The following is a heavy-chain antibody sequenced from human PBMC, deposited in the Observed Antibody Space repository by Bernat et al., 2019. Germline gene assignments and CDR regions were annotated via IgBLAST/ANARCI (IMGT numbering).Heavy chain of an antibody. CDR2: INSDESVT. J-gene: IGHJ3*02. D-gene: IGHD1-1*01. V-gene: IGHV3-74*01. Sequence: EVQLVESGGGLVQPGGSLRLSCAASGFTFSSYWMHWVRQAPGKGLVWVSSINSDESVTNYADSVRGRFTISRDNAKNSLYLQMNSLRAEDTAVYYCAVQLEHLDAFDIWGQGTMVTVSS. CDR3: AVQLEHLDAFDI. CDR1: GFTFSSYW.